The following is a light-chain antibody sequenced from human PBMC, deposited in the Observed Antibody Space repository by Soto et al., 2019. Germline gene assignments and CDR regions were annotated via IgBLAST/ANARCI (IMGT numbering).Light chain of an antibody. CDR3: LHDYNYSPLT. CDR2: AAS. Sequence: AIQMTQSPSSLSASVGDRVTITCRASQGIRNDLGWYQQKPGKGPKLLIYAASSLHSGVPSRLSGSGSGTDFTLTIGSLQPEAFATYSCLHDYNYSPLTFGGGTKVEIK. CDR1: QGIRND. J-gene: IGKJ4*01. V-gene: IGKV1-6*02.